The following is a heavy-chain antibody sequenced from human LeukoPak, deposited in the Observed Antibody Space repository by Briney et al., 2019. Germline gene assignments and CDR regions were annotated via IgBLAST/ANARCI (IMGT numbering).Heavy chain of an antibody. CDR2: ISYDGSNK. CDR1: GFTFSSYA. Sequence: PGRSLRLSCAASGFTFSSYAMHWVRQAPGKGREWVAVISYDGSNKYYADSVKGRFTISRDNSKNTLYLQMNSLRAEDTAVYYCARFDEGFDYWGQGTLVTVSS. V-gene: IGHV3-30-3*01. J-gene: IGHJ4*02. CDR3: ARFDEGFDY. D-gene: IGHD3-10*01.